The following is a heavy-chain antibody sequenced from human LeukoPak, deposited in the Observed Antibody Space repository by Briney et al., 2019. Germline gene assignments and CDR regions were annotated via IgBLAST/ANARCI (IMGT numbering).Heavy chain of an antibody. J-gene: IGHJ4*02. CDR2: INPNSGGT. V-gene: IGHV1-2*02. Sequence: ASVKVSCKASGYTFTGYYMHWVRQAPGQGLEWMGWINPNSGGTNYAQKFQGRVTMTRDTSISTAYMELSRLRSDDTAVYYCASDNTPSYYGSGSTDYWGQGTLVTVSS. CDR3: ASDNTPSYYGSGSTDY. CDR1: GYTFTGYY. D-gene: IGHD3-10*01.